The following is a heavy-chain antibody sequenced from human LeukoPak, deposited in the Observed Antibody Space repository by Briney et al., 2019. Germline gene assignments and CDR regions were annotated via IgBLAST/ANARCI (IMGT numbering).Heavy chain of an antibody. CDR3: AKVERCSSTSCQGVDY. Sequence: GGSLRLSCAASGFTFSSYGMHWVRQAPGKGLEWVAVISYDGSNKYYADSVKGRFTISRDNSKNTPYLQMNSLRAEDTAVYYCAKVERCSSTSCQGVDYWGQGTLVTVSS. CDR1: GFTFSSYG. D-gene: IGHD2-2*01. J-gene: IGHJ4*02. CDR2: ISYDGSNK. V-gene: IGHV3-30*18.